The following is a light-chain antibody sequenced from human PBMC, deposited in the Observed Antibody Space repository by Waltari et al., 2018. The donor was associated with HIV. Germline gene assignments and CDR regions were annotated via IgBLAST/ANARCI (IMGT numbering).Light chain of an antibody. Sequence: DIVMTQSPDSLAVSLAERATINCKSSQSVLYSANNKNYLAWYQQKPGQHPKLLIYWASTRESGVPDRFSGSGSGTDFTLTISSLQAEDVAVYYCQQYYSTPRTFGQGTKLEIK. CDR1: QSVLYSANNKNY. V-gene: IGKV4-1*01. J-gene: IGKJ2*01. CDR2: WAS. CDR3: QQYYSTPRT.